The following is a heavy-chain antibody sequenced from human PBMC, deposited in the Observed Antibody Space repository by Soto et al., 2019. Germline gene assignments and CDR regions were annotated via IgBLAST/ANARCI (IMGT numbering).Heavy chain of an antibody. D-gene: IGHD4-17*01. V-gene: IGHV3-15*07. Sequence: GGSLRLSCAASGFTFSNAWMNWVRQAPGKGLEWVGRIKSKTDGGTTDYAAPVKGRFTISRDDSKNTLYLQMNSLKTEDTAVYYCTTDGRPDYGDYVEAFDIWGQGTMVTVSS. CDR3: TTDGRPDYGDYVEAFDI. J-gene: IGHJ3*02. CDR1: GFTFSNAW. CDR2: IKSKTDGGTT.